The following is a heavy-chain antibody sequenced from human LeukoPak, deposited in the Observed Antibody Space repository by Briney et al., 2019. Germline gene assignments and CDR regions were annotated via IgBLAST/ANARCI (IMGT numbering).Heavy chain of an antibody. Sequence: SETLSLTCAVPSGSISSYYWSWIRQSPGKGLEWVGFIYYSGNTNYNPSLKSRVTISIDTSKNQFSLKLSSVTAADTAVYYCARVKLSYANDLSTFDIWGQGTMVTVSS. J-gene: IGHJ3*02. CDR2: IYYSGNT. V-gene: IGHV4-59*01. CDR1: SGSISSYY. CDR3: ARVKLSYANDLSTFDI. D-gene: IGHD3-16*01.